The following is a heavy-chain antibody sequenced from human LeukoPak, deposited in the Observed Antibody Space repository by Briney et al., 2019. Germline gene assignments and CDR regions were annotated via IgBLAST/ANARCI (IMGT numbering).Heavy chain of an antibody. J-gene: IGHJ4*02. Sequence: GGSLRLSCAASGFTFSTNWMSWVRQAPGKGLEWVANIKQDGSAKYYVDSVKGRSTVSRDNAKNSVYLQMNTLRAEDTAVYYCARDPTLSYWGQGTLVTVSS. CDR2: IKQDGSAK. V-gene: IGHV3-7*01. CDR3: ARDPTLSY. CDR1: GFTFSTNW.